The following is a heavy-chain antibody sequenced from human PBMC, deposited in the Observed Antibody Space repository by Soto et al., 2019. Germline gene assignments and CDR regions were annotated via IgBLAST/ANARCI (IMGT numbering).Heavy chain of an antibody. Sequence: EVQVVESGGGLVQPGGSLRLSCAASGFTFSSYGMSWVRQAPGQGLEWVAAISGSGSNPYYADSVKGRFTISRDNSKNTLYLRKKSLRAEDTALYYCAKTAAMTTYDGFDHWGQGTLVTVSS. J-gene: IGHJ4*02. CDR2: ISGSGSNP. D-gene: IGHD4-17*01. V-gene: IGHV3-23*04. CDR1: GFTFSSYG. CDR3: AKTAAMTTYDGFDH.